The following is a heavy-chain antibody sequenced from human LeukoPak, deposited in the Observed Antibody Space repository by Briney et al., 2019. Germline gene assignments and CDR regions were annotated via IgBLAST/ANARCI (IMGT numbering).Heavy chain of an antibody. V-gene: IGHV1-46*01. CDR3: ARDRYGSGSYYITLYYFDY. J-gene: IGHJ4*02. CDR1: GYTFTSYY. CDR2: INPSGGST. D-gene: IGHD3-10*01. Sequence: GASVKVSCKASGYTFTSYYMHWVRQAPGQGLEWMGIINPSGGSTSYAQKLQGRVTMTTDTSTSTAYMELRSLRSDDTAVYYCARDRYGSGSYYITLYYFDYWGQGTLVTVSS.